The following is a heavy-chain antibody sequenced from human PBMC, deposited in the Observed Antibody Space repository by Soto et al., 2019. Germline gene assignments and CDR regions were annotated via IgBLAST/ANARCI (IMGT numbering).Heavy chain of an antibody. D-gene: IGHD3-22*01. CDR3: APSPYYYDSSGYPFDY. CDR2: ISGSGGST. V-gene: IGHV3-23*01. CDR1: GFTFSSYA. Sequence: GGSLRLSCAASGFTFSSYAMSWVRQAPGKGLEWVSAISGSGGSTYYADSVKGRFTISRDNSKNTLYLQMNSLRAEDTAVYYCAPSPYYYDSSGYPFDYWGQGTLVTSPQ. J-gene: IGHJ4*02.